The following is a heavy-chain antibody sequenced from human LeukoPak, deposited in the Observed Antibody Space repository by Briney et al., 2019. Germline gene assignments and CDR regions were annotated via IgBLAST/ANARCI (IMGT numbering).Heavy chain of an antibody. V-gene: IGHV3-53*01. Sequence: GGSLRLSCAASGFAVSNSRMTWVRQAPGKGLEWLSIIYSDDSTYYPDSVKGRFTIYRDNSKNTVYLQLNSLRAEDTAVYYCAKIVVIPGSDYFDFWGQGTLVTVSS. CDR1: GFAVSNSR. CDR2: IYSDDST. J-gene: IGHJ4*02. CDR3: AKIVVIPGSDYFDF. D-gene: IGHD3-22*01.